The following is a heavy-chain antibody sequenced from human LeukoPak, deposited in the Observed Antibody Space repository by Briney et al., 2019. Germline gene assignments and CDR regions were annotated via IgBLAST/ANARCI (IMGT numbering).Heavy chain of an antibody. V-gene: IGHV6-1*01. CDR1: GDSVSSNSTA. CDR2: TYYRSKWYN. J-gene: IGHJ4*02. Sequence: SQTLSLTCAISGDSVSSNSTAWNWIRQSPSRGLEWLGRTYYRSKWYNNYALSVKSRITINPDTSKNQVSLQLNSATPEDTAVYYCVRGGGAFEYWGQGTLVTVSS. D-gene: IGHD1-26*01. CDR3: VRGGGAFEY.